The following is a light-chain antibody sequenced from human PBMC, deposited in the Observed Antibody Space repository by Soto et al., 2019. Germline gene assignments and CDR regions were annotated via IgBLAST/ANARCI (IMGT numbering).Light chain of an antibody. CDR1: QSVSSSY. Sequence: VLTQSPGTLSLSPGERATLSCRASQSVSSSYLAWYQQKPGQAPRLLIYGASSRATGIPARFSGSGSGTEFTLTISSLQSEDSAVYYCQQYNNWPAEITFGQGTRLEIK. V-gene: IGKV3D-15*01. J-gene: IGKJ5*01. CDR3: QQYNNWPAEIT. CDR2: GAS.